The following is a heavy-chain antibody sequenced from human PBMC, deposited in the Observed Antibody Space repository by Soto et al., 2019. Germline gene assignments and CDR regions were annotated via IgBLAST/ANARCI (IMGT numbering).Heavy chain of an antibody. J-gene: IGHJ3*02. V-gene: IGHV1-69*10. CDR3: AREFGSSQGAFDI. CDR1: GGTFSSYA. Sequence: ASVKVSCKASGGTFSSYAISWVRQAPGQGLEWMGGIIPILGIANYAQKFQGRVTITADKSTSTAYMELSRLRSEDTAVYYCAREFGSSQGAFDIWGQGTMVTVSS. D-gene: IGHD6-13*01. CDR2: IIPILGIA.